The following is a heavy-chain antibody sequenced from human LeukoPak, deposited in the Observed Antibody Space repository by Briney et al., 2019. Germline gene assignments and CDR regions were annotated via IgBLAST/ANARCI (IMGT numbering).Heavy chain of an antibody. Sequence: GSSVKVSCKASGGTFSSYAISWVRQAPGQGLEWMGGIIPIFGTANYAQKFQGRVTITADESTSTAYMELSSLRSEDTAVHYCARAIPNNDAETPYDAFDIWGQGTMVTVSS. D-gene: IGHD1-1*01. CDR1: GGTFSSYA. J-gene: IGHJ3*02. CDR3: ARAIPNNDAETPYDAFDI. CDR2: IIPIFGTA. V-gene: IGHV1-69*01.